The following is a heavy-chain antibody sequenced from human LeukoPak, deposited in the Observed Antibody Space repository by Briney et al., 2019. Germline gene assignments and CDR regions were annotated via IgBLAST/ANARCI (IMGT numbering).Heavy chain of an antibody. Sequence: RPGGALRISCAASGFTFSRYTMNRVRQAPANVLYWVSSISSSSSYIYYADSVKGRFTISRDNAKNSLYLQMNSLRAEDTAVYYCARRSRIAFDIWGQGTMVTVSS. D-gene: IGHD2-15*01. CDR1: GFTFSRYT. V-gene: IGHV3-21*04. CDR3: ARRSRIAFDI. J-gene: IGHJ3*02. CDR2: ISSSSSYI.